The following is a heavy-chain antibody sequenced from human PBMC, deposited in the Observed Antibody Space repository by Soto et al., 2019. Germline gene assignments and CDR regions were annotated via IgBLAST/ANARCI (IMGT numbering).Heavy chain of an antibody. D-gene: IGHD6-6*01. J-gene: IGHJ2*01. Sequence: QVQLVESGGGVVQPGGSLRLSCSGSGFTFNTHSIHWVRQVPGKGLEWVAVISDDERTKFYADSVKGRFTISRDNSENSVYLQMNFPSPDDTAVYYCAKEWQYYSSSGLWDFDLWGRGALVTVSS. V-gene: IGHV3-30-3*02. CDR2: ISDDERTK. CDR1: GFTFNTHS. CDR3: AKEWQYYSSSGLWDFDL.